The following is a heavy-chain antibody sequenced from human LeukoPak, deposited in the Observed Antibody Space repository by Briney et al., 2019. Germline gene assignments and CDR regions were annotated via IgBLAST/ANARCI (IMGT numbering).Heavy chain of an antibody. V-gene: IGHV4-4*07. D-gene: IGHD2-2*01. CDR1: GGSISSYY. CDR2: IYTSGST. CDR3: ARDVVVPAATNWFDP. Sequence: SETLSLTCTVSGGSISSYYWNWIRQPAGKGLEWIGRIYTSGSTNYNPSLKSRVTMSVDTSKNQFSLKLSSVTAADTAVYYCARDVVVPAATNWFDPWGQGTLVTVSS. J-gene: IGHJ5*02.